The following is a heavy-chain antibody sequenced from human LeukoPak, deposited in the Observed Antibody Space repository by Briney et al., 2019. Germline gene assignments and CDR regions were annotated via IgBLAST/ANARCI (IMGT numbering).Heavy chain of an antibody. Sequence: GGSLRLSCAASGFTFSSYAMHWVRQAPGRGLEWVALISYDGSTRDYVDSEKGRFTTSRDNSINTLYLQMDSLRPEDTAVYYCARAPYSSGWYYFDYWGQGTLVTVSS. CDR2: ISYDGSTR. V-gene: IGHV3-30*04. CDR3: ARAPYSSGWYYFDY. CDR1: GFTFSSYA. D-gene: IGHD6-19*01. J-gene: IGHJ4*02.